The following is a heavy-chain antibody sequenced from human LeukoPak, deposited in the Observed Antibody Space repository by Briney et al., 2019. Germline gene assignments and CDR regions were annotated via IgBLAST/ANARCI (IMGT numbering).Heavy chain of an antibody. D-gene: IGHD3-3*01. V-gene: IGHV4-39*01. CDR2: FYYSGSS. J-gene: IGHJ4*02. CDR3: ARQRTSGSASNLRVAQIDS. CDR1: GGSISSSSHY. Sequence: SETLSLTCTVSGGSISSSSHYWAWIPQSPGPGLVWIGSFYYSGSSYYNPCLKSRATISVDTSKNQISLKVSSVTAADSALYFCARQRTSGSASNLRVAQIDSWGQGTLATVSS.